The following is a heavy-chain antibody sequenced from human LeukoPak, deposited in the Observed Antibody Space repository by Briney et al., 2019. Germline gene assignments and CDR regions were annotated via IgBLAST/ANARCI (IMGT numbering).Heavy chain of an antibody. J-gene: IGHJ3*02. CDR1: GFTFSTYT. V-gene: IGHV3-21*01. CDR3: ARDLYCSTTSCTDAFDI. D-gene: IGHD2-2*01. CDR2: ISYSSFYI. Sequence: GGSLRLSCAASGFTFSTYTMNWVRQAPGKGLEGVSSISYSSFYIYYADSVKGRFTISRDNAKNALYLQMSSLRAEDTAVYYCARDLYCSTTSCTDAFDIWGQGTKVTASS.